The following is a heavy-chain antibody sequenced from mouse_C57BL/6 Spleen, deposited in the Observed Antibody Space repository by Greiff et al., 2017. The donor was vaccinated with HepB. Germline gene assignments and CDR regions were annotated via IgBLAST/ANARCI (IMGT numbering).Heavy chain of an antibody. CDR2: IDPSDSYT. CDR1: GYTFTSYW. Sequence: QVQLQQPGAELVKPGASVKLSCKASGYTFTSYWMPWVKQRPGQGLEWIGEIDPSDSYTNYNQKFKGKVTLTVDTSSSTAYMQLSSLTSEDSAVYYRARGQVRLLFDYWRQGTTHTVSS. CDR3: ARGQVRLLFDY. D-gene: IGHD3-2*02. J-gene: IGHJ2*01. V-gene: IGHV1-50*01.